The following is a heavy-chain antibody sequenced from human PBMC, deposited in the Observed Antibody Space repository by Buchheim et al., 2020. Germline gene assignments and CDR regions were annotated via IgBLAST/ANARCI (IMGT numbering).Heavy chain of an antibody. CDR2: IVSNFGTA. Sequence: QVHLVQSGAEEKKPGSSVKISCKAARGTFNIYTINWVRQAPGQGLEWMGGIVSNFGTAIYAQQFQGRLTITADEPTSTMELSSLRSEDTAVYYCAVLTTVVSDFDYWGQGTL. CDR1: RGTFNIYT. V-gene: IGHV1-69*01. J-gene: IGHJ4*02. D-gene: IGHD4-23*01. CDR3: AVLTTVVSDFDY.